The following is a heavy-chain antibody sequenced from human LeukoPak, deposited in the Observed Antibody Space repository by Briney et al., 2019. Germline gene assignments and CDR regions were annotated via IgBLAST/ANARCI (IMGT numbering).Heavy chain of an antibody. J-gene: IGHJ6*03. CDR2: INHSGST. D-gene: IGHD6-19*01. Sequence: SETLSLTCAVYGGSFSGYYWSWIRQPPGEGLEWIGEINHSGSTNYNPSLKSRVTISVDTSKNQFSLKLSSVTAADTAVYYCARGQQWLAHYMDVWGKGTTVTVSS. V-gene: IGHV4-34*01. CDR1: GGSFSGYY. CDR3: ARGQQWLAHYMDV.